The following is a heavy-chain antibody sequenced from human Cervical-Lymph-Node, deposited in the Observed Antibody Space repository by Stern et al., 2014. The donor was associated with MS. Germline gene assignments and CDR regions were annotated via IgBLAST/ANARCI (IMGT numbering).Heavy chain of an antibody. Sequence: SGPALVKPTQTLTLTCTFSGFSLRTSGMYVSWVRQSPGKALEWLALIDWDGDRYYATSLKDRLSISKVTSKNQVILTMTNMDPVDTGTYYCARINGGADGTGVDYWGQGTLVTVSS. V-gene: IGHV2-70*20. CDR1: GFSLRTSGMY. D-gene: IGHD1/OR15-1a*01. CDR2: IDWDGDR. J-gene: IGHJ4*02. CDR3: ARINGGADGTGVDY.